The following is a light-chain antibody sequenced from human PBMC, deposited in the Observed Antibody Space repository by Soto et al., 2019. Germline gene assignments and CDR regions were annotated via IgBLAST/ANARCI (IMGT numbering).Light chain of an antibody. J-gene: IGKJ4*01. CDR2: QVS. Sequence: DVVMTQSPLSLPVILGQSASISCRSSHSLVASDGNTYLNWLQQRTGQSPRRLIYQVSNGESGVPDRFSSSGSGTDTTLKISRVEAEDVGVYCCMQNIHWALSFGGGTKAEIK. CDR3: MQNIHWALS. V-gene: IGKV2-30*01. CDR1: HSLVASDGNTY.